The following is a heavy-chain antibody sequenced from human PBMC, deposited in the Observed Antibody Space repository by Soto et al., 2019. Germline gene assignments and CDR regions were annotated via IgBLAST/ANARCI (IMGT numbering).Heavy chain of an antibody. CDR2: ISAYNGNT. D-gene: IGHD1-26*01. Sequence: QVQLVQSGAEVKKPGASVKVSCQASGYTFTSYGISWVRQAPGQGLEWMGWISAYNGNTNYAQKLQGRVTMTTDTSTSTADIELRSLRSDDTAVYYGAREIGGSYYAPVDYWGQGTLVTVSS. J-gene: IGHJ4*02. CDR3: AREIGGSYYAPVDY. V-gene: IGHV1-18*01. CDR1: GYTFTSYG.